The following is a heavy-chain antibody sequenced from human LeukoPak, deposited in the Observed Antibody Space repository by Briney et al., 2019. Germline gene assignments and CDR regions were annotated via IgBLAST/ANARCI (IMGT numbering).Heavy chain of an antibody. CDR3: AREVEEAARGDY. V-gene: IGHV1-2*02. J-gene: IGHJ4*02. D-gene: IGHD6-6*01. Sequence: GAPVKVSCKASGYTFTGYYMHWVRQAPGQGLEWMGWINPNSGGTNYAQKFQGRVTMTRDTSISTAYMELSRLRSDDTAVYYCAREVEEAARGDYWGQGTLVTVSS. CDR2: INPNSGGT. CDR1: GYTFTGYY.